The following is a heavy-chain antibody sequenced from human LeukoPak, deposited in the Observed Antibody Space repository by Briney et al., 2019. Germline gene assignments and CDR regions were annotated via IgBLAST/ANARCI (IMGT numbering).Heavy chain of an antibody. D-gene: IGHD2-21*02. J-gene: IGHJ4*02. V-gene: IGHV1-3*01. CDR3: ARGRWSATTASYYLDF. Sequence: ASVTVSCRASGYIFTDYAILWVRQAPGQRLEWLGWINAGSGNTKYSQNFQGRVTLTRDTSATTASMEMNSLRSEDTALYYCARGRWSATTASYYLDFWGLGTLVTVSS. CDR2: INAGSGNT. CDR1: GYIFTDYA.